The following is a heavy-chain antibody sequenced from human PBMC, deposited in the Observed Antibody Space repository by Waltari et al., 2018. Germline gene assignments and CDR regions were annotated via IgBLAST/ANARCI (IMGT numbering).Heavy chain of an antibody. J-gene: IGHJ3*02. D-gene: IGHD3-22*01. Sequence: VQLVESVGGVVQAGGSLRLSCAASGLTFKLYNMHWVRQAPGRGLEWVGFTRLDERDKQYINSVRGRFSISRDNSNYILYLQMDSLRPEDTAVYYCARDQWFGFDIWGQGTMVTVSS. V-gene: IGHV3-30*02. CDR2: TRLDERDK. CDR1: GLTFKLYN. CDR3: ARDQWFGFDI.